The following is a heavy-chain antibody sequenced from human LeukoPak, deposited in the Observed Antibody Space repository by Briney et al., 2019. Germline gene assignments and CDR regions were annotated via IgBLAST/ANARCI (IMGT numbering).Heavy chain of an antibody. D-gene: IGHD1-1*01. CDR2: IYSSGST. CDR1: GGSIRSSGYY. Sequence: PSETLSLTCTVSGGSIRSSGYYWGWIRQPTGKGLEWIGSIYSSGSTYYNPSLKSRVTISVDTSKSQFSLKLSSVTAADTAVYYCARDLELERYRWNYFESWGQGTLVTVYS. V-gene: IGHV4-39*02. J-gene: IGHJ4*02. CDR3: ARDLELERYRWNYFES.